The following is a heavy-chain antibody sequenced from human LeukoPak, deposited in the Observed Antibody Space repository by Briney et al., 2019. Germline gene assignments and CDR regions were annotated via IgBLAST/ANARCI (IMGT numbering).Heavy chain of an antibody. V-gene: IGHV4-4*07. CDR1: GGSISSYY. J-gene: IGHJ4*02. CDR3: ARLGGYSGSYSYIDY. Sequence: SETLSLTCTVSGGSISSYYWSWLRQPAGQGLEWIGRIYTSGSTNYNPSLKSRVTMSVDTSKNQFSLKLSSVTAADTAVYYCARLGGYSGSYSYIDYWGQGTLVTVSS. CDR2: IYTSGST. D-gene: IGHD1-26*01.